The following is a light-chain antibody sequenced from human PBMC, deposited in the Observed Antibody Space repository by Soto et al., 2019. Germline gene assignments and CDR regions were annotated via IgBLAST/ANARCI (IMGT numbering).Light chain of an antibody. J-gene: IGLJ2*01. CDR1: SSNIGSSA. CDR3: ASWDDDLSAVI. CDR2: TTN. V-gene: IGLV1-44*01. Sequence: QLVLTQPPSASGTPGQRVTISCSGSSSNIGSSAVNWYQHLPGTAPKLLIYTTNQRPSGVPDRFSGSKSATSASLAISGLQSEDEADYYCASWDDDLSAVIFGGGTKLTVL.